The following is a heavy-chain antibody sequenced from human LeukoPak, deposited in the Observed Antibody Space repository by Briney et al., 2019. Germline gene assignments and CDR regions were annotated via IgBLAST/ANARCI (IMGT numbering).Heavy chain of an antibody. J-gene: IGHJ2*01. Sequence: PSETLSLTCAVYGGSFSGYYWSWIRQPAGKGLEWIGRIYTSGSTNYNPSLKSRVTMSVDTSKNQFSLKLSSVTAADTAVYYCARGGQWLPDWYFDLWGRGTLVTVSS. CDR1: GGSFSGYY. CDR2: IYTSGST. D-gene: IGHD6-19*01. CDR3: ARGGQWLPDWYFDL. V-gene: IGHV4-59*10.